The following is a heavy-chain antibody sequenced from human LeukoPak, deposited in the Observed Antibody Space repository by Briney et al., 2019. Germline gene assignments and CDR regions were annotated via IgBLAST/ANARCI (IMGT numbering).Heavy chain of an antibody. CDR1: GYTFTGYY. CDR3: ARDVKLYYYDSSGYYNDAFDI. CDR2: INPNSGGT. D-gene: IGHD3-22*01. Sequence: EASVKVSCKASGYTFTGYYMHWVRQAPGQGLEWMGRINPNSGGTNYAQKFQGRVTMTRDTSISTAYMELSRLRSDDTAVYYCARDVKLYYYDSSGYYNDAFDIWGQGTMVTVSS. J-gene: IGHJ3*02. V-gene: IGHV1-2*06.